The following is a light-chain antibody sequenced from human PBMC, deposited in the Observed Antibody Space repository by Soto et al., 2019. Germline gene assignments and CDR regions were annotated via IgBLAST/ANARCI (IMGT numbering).Light chain of an antibody. Sequence: QSALTQPASVSGSPGQSITISCTGTSSDVGTYNLVSWYQEHPGKAPKLIIYEGSKRPSGVSNRFSGSKSGNTASLTISGLQAEDEADYYCCSYAGSTTFKVFGGGTKLTVL. V-gene: IGLV2-23*03. CDR3: CSYAGSTTFKV. CDR1: SSDVGTYNL. J-gene: IGLJ2*01. CDR2: EGS.